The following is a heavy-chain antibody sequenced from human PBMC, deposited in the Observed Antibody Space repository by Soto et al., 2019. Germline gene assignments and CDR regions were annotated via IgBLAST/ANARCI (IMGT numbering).Heavy chain of an antibody. V-gene: IGHV4-31*02. J-gene: IGHJ4*02. CDR3: ARSPPGDSSGYYYSHNWYFAY. Sequence: PGKGLEWIGYIYYSGSTYYNPSLKSRVNISVDTSKNQFSLKLSSVTAADTAVYYCARSPPGDSSGYYYSHNWYFAYWGQGTLVTVSS. CDR2: IYYSGST. D-gene: IGHD3-22*01.